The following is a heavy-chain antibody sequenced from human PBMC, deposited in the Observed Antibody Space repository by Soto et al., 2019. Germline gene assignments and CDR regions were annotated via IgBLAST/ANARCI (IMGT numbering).Heavy chain of an antibody. CDR3: VRTARQGAVAPHWFDR. Sequence: PSETLSLTCTVSGASIRSTDYYWSWIRQAPGKGLEWIGYVYYTGSTYYNPSLMSRLTISVDTSKHQFSLKLTSVTAAETAVYYCVRTARQGAVAPHWFDRWGQGTQVTVSS. D-gene: IGHD2-21*02. CDR2: VYYTGST. CDR1: GASIRSTDYY. V-gene: IGHV4-30-4*01. J-gene: IGHJ5*02.